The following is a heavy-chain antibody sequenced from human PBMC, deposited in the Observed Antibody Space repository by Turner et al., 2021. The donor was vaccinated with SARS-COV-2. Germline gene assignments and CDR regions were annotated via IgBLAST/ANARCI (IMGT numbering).Heavy chain of an antibody. D-gene: IGHD2-2*01. CDR2: IYHSDNT. V-gene: IGHV4-4*02. CDR1: SNW. CDR3: ARRYCTSTSCPNWFDP. J-gene: IGHJ5*02. Sequence: SNWWSWVRQPPGKGLEWIGEIYHSDNTNYNPSLKSRVTISVDKSKNQFSLRLSSVTAADTAVYYCARRYCTSTSCPNWFDPWGQGTLVTVSS.